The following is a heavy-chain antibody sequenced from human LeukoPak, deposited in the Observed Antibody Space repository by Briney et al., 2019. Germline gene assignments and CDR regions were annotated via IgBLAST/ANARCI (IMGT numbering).Heavy chain of an antibody. CDR3: ARERSYYGSGSYHENY. CDR2: ISSSSSYI. V-gene: IGHV3-21*01. CDR1: GFTFSSYS. J-gene: IGHJ4*02. D-gene: IGHD3-10*01. Sequence: SGGSLRLSCAASGFTFSSYSMNWVRQAPRKGLEWVSSISSSSSYIYYADSVKGRFTISRDNAKNSLYLQMNSLRAEDTAVYYCARERSYYGSGSYHENYWGQGTLVTVSS.